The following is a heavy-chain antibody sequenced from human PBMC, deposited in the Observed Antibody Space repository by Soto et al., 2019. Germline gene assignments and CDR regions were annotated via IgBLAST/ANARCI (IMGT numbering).Heavy chain of an antibody. V-gene: IGHV4-59*01. J-gene: IGHJ5*01. D-gene: IGHD3-22*01. CDR3: ARDRYFYDSRGYYRTLDS. CDR1: GGSFSNDY. Sequence: SETLSLTCFISGGSFSNDYWTWIRQSPGKGLEWIGYIFHSGITDYNPSVKSRVTISIDKSRNLFSLNLTSVTAADTAVYYCARDRYFYDSRGYYRTLDSWGQGTLVTVS. CDR2: IFHSGIT.